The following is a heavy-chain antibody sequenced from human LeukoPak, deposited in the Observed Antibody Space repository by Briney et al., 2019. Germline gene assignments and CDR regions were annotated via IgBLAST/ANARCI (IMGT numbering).Heavy chain of an antibody. CDR2: ISGSGGST. V-gene: IGHV3-23*01. CDR3: AKNPRRYDSSGCVDY. J-gene: IGHJ4*02. D-gene: IGHD3-22*01. Sequence: GGSLRLSCAASGFTFSSYGMHWVRQAPGKGLEWVSAISGSGGSTYYADSVKGRFTISRDNSKNTLYLQMNSLRAEDTAVYYCAKNPRRYDSSGCVDYWGQGTLVTVSS. CDR1: GFTFSSYG.